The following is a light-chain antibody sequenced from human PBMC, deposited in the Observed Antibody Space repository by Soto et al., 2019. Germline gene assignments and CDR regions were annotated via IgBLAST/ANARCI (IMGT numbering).Light chain of an antibody. CDR2: DNE. CDR1: SSNIENNF. CDR3: GAWDSSLSAGV. V-gene: IGLV1-51*01. Sequence: QSVLTQPPSVSAALGQKVTISCSGSSSNIENNFVSWYQQLPGTAPKVLIYDNEKRPSGIPDRFSGSKSGTTATLGITGLQTGDEADYYCGAWDSSLSAGVFGGGTKVTVL. J-gene: IGLJ2*01.